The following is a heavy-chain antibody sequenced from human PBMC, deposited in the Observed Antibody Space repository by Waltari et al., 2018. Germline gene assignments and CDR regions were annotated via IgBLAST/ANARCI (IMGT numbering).Heavy chain of an antibody. CDR3: ARGPDYAYYFDY. CDR2: MNPNSGNT. V-gene: IGHV1-8*03. CDR1: GDTFTRHD. Sequence: QVKLVQSGAEVKKPGASVKVSCKASGDTFTRHDITWVRQATGQGLELMGWMNPNSGNTGYAQKFQGRVTITRNTSISTAYMELSSLRSEDTAVYYCARGPDYAYYFDYWGQGTLVTVSS. D-gene: IGHD4-17*01. J-gene: IGHJ4*02.